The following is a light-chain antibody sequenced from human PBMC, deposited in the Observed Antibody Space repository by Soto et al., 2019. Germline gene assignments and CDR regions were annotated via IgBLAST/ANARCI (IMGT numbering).Light chain of an antibody. CDR2: AAS. V-gene: IGKV1-39*01. J-gene: IGKJ2*01. Sequence: DIQMTQSPSSLSASVGDRVTITCRASQSISSYLNWYQQKPGKAPKLLIYAASSLQSGVPSRFSGSGSGTDIILTICSLQPEDFATYYCQQSYSTPPYTFGQGTKLEIK. CDR1: QSISSY. CDR3: QQSYSTPPYT.